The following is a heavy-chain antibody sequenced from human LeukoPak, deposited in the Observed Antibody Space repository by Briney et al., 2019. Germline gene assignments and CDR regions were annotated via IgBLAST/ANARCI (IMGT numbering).Heavy chain of an antibody. D-gene: IGHD6-19*01. Sequence: SETLSLTCTVSGGSISSYYWSWIRQPPGKGLEWIGYIYTSGSTNYNPSLKSRVTISVDTSKNQFSLKLSSVTAADTAVYYCARHGIAVAGNYYMDVWRKGTTVTVSS. CDR1: GGSISSYY. V-gene: IGHV4-4*09. J-gene: IGHJ6*03. CDR3: ARHGIAVAGNYYMDV. CDR2: IYTSGST.